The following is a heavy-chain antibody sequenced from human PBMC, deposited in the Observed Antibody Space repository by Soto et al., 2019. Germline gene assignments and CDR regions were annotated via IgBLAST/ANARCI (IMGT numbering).Heavy chain of an antibody. CDR1: GFTFSTYT. D-gene: IGHD3-10*01. J-gene: IGHJ4*01. Sequence: GGSLRLSCIASGFTFSTYTMNWVRQAPGKGLEWVAYISISDATINYADSVKGRFTISRDNAQSSLYLQMNSLKDEDTAVYYCARDYYYAFDCWGQGILVTVS. CDR3: ARDYYYAFDC. V-gene: IGHV3-48*02. CDR2: ISISDATI.